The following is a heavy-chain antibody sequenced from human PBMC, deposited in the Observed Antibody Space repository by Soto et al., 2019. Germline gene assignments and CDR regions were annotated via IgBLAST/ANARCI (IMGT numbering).Heavy chain of an antibody. J-gene: IGHJ5*01. CDR2: TYRSGST. Sequence: SETLSRTCTGSRYSVSSGYYLRWILQPPGKGLEWIGTTYRSGSTLYNPSLKSQVSISVDTSKNQFSLRLTSVTAADTALYYGARVDRSGWTHNCFDSWGQGTLVTVSS. V-gene: IGHV4-38-2*02. CDR3: ARVDRSGWTHNCFDS. CDR1: RYSVSSGYY. D-gene: IGHD6-19*01.